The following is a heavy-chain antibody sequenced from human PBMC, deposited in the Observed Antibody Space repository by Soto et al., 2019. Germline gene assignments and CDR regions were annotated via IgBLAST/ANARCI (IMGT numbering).Heavy chain of an antibody. CDR3: TTDTPTAPLAFDI. V-gene: IGHV3-15*01. Sequence: GGSLRLSCAASGFTFSNAWMSWVRQAPGKGLEWVGRIKSKTDGGTTDYAAPVKGRFTISRDDSKNTLYLQMNSLKTEDTAVYYCTTDTPTAPLAFDIWGQGTMVTVSS. CDR1: GFTFSNAW. CDR2: IKSKTDGGTT. J-gene: IGHJ3*02.